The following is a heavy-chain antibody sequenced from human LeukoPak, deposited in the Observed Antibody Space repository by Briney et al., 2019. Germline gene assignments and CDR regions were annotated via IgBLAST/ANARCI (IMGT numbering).Heavy chain of an antibody. CDR2: IYYSGST. D-gene: IGHD5-18*01. J-gene: IGHJ4*02. V-gene: IGHV4-39*07. CDR1: GFTLSSYG. Sequence: PGGSLRLSCAASGFTLSSYGMHWVRQPPGKGLEWIGSIYYSGSTYYNPSLKSRVTISVDTSKNQFSLKLSSVTAADTAVYYCARGPAWIQLWLFDYWGQGTLVTVSS. CDR3: ARGPAWIQLWLFDY.